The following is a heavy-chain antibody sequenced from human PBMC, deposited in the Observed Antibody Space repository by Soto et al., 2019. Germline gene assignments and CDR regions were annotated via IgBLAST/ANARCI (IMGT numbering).Heavy chain of an antibody. CDR1: DYIFTTYG. Sequence: ASVKVSCKASDYIFTTYGISWVRQAPGQGLEWMGWVSPYSNITNYAQKFQGRVTMTTETSTSTVYMELRSLRSDDTAMYYCAIWGLYYYDSSGAQGAFDIWGQGTMVTVSS. CDR2: VSPYSNIT. J-gene: IGHJ3*02. CDR3: AIWGLYYYDSSGAQGAFDI. D-gene: IGHD3-22*01. V-gene: IGHV1-18*01.